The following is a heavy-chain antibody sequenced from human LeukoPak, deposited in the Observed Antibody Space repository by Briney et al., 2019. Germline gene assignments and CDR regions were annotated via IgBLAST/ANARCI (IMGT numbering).Heavy chain of an antibody. Sequence: RTGGSLRLSCEASTFTFSSYWMSWVRQAPGKGLQWIANIRQDGNAKYYVDSVKGRFTISRDNAKKSVYLQMNSLRADDTAVYYCARDGYGDSMGAFDVWGQGTMVTVSS. CDR2: IRQDGNAK. V-gene: IGHV3-7*01. J-gene: IGHJ3*01. D-gene: IGHD4-17*01. CDR1: TFTFSSYW. CDR3: ARDGYGDSMGAFDV.